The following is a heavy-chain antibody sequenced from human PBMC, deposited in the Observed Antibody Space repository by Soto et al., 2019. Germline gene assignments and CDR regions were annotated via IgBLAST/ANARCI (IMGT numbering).Heavy chain of an antibody. J-gene: IGHJ5*02. V-gene: IGHV1-69*13. CDR2: IIPIFVTA. CDR3: ARGQSYYYVSSGYYPDR. Sequence: SVKVSCKASGGTFSSYAISWVRQAPGQGLEWMGGIIPIFVTANYAQKFQGRVTITADESTSTAYMELSSLRSEDTAVYYCARGQSYYYVSSGYYPDRWGQGTLVTVSS. CDR1: GGTFSSYA. D-gene: IGHD3-22*01.